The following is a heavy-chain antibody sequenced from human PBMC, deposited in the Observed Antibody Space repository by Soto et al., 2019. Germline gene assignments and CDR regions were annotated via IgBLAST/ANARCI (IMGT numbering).Heavy chain of an antibody. CDR3: AREASDSSSSGPTGGMDV. D-gene: IGHD6-13*01. CDR2: ISAYNGNT. V-gene: IGHV1-18*01. J-gene: IGHJ6*02. Sequence: QVQLVQSGAEVKKPGASVKVSCKASGYTFTSYGISWVRQAPGQGLEWMGWISAYNGNTNYAQKLQGRVTMTTDTSTNTAYMELRSLRSDDTAVYYCAREASDSSSSGPTGGMDVWGQGTTVTVSS. CDR1: GYTFTSYG.